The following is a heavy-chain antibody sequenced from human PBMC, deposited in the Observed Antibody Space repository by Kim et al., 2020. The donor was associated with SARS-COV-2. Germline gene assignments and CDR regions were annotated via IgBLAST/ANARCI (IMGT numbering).Heavy chain of an antibody. CDR1: GYSFTSYW. Sequence: GESLKISCKGSGYSFTSYWISWVRQMPGKGLEWMGRIDPSDSYTNYSTSFQGHVTISADKSISTAYLQWSSLKASDTAMYYCATHRGAYCSSTSCYTQNWFDPWGQGTLVTVSS. V-gene: IGHV5-10-1*01. CDR2: IDPSDSYT. CDR3: ATHRGAYCSSTSCYTQNWFDP. D-gene: IGHD2-2*02. J-gene: IGHJ5*02.